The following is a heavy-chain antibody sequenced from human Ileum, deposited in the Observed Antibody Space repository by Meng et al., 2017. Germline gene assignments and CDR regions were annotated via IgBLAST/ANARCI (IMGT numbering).Heavy chain of an antibody. CDR3: ARERIRELGLFDS. Sequence: QLPLQGSGPGLVPPAGTLSLACAVSGDSIGNSKWWSWLRHPPGKGLEWIGEISNSGKTVYSPSLKSRVRISLDKSNNQFSLTLNSVTAADTAMYYCARERIRELGLFDSWGQGTLVTVSS. CDR2: ISNSGKT. CDR1: GDSIGNSKW. V-gene: IGHV4-4*02. J-gene: IGHJ4*02. D-gene: IGHD3-10*01.